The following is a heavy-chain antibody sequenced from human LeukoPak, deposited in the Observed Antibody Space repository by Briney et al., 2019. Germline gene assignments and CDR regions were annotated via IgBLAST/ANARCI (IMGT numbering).Heavy chain of an antibody. J-gene: IGHJ1*01. CDR3: AGSGRYYSIHAEYFQH. D-gene: IGHD6-19*01. V-gene: IGHV4-30-4*01. CDR2: IYYSGST. Sequence: PSETLSLTCTVSGGSISSGDYYWSWIRQPPGKGLEWIGYIYYSGSTYYNPSLKSRVTISVDTSKNQFSLKLSSVTAADTAVYYCAGSGRYYSIHAEYFQHWGQGTLVTVSS. CDR1: GGSISSGDYY.